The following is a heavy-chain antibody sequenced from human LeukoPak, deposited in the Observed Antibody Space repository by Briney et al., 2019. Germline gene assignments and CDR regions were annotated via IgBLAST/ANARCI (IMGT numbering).Heavy chain of an antibody. CDR1: GGSISSSSYY. CDR3: ARHKDYYYSYMDV. Sequence: SETLSLTCTVSGGSISSSSYYWGWVRQPPGKGLEWIGSTYYSGSTYYNPSLKSRVTISVDTSKNQFSLKLSSVTAADTAVYYCARHKDYYYSYMDVWGKGTTVTISS. J-gene: IGHJ6*03. CDR2: TYYSGST. V-gene: IGHV4-39*01.